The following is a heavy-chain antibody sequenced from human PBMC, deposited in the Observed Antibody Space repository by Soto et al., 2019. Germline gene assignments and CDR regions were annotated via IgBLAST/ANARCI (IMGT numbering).Heavy chain of an antibody. CDR2: MNPNSGNT. J-gene: IGHJ6*02. V-gene: IGHV1-8*01. CDR3: ARRSSDTSNPHSIYYYYYYGMDV. Sequence: GASVKVSCKASGYTFTSYDINWVRQATGQGLEWMGWMNPNSGNTGYAQKFQGRVTMTRNTSISTAYMELSSLRSEDTAVYYCARRSSDTSNPHSIYYYYYYGMDVWGQGTTVTVSS. D-gene: IGHD4-4*01. CDR1: GYTFTSYD.